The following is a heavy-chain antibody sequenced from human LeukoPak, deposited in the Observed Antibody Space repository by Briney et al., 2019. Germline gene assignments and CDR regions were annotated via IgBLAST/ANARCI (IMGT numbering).Heavy chain of an antibody. D-gene: IGHD3-16*02. J-gene: IGHJ6*02. Sequence: GGSLRLSCQASGFTFSDYAMSWVRQAPGKGLEWVSAISGSGGSTYYADSVKGRFTISRDNSKNTLYLQMNSLRAEDTAVYYCAKTGHDYVWGSYRSPYYYGMDVWGQGTTVTVSS. CDR1: GFTFSDYA. CDR2: ISGSGGST. CDR3: AKTGHDYVWGSYRSPYYYGMDV. V-gene: IGHV3-23*01.